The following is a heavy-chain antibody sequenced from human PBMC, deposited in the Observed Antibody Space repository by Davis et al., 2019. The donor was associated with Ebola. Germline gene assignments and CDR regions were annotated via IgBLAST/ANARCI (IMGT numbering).Heavy chain of an antibody. V-gene: IGHV5-51*01. D-gene: IGHD4-11*01. Sequence: GESLKISCKGSGYSFTTFWIGWVRQRPGKGLDWMGMVIPGDSDPVYSPSFQGHVTISVDTSTRTVHLQWSSLKASDTGIYYCARGTPGVSTFFFFDSWGQGTPVTVSS. CDR2: VIPGDSDP. J-gene: IGHJ4*02. CDR3: ARGTPGVSTFFFFDS. CDR1: GYSFTTFW.